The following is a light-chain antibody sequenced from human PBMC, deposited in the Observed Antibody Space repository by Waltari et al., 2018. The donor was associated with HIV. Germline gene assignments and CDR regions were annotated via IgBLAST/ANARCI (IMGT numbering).Light chain of an antibody. J-gene: IGLJ2*01. CDR3: GTWGRRLRGAV. V-gene: IGLV1-51*01. Sequence: QSVLTQPPSVSAAPGQRVPISCSTSTSNIGDAFVSWYQLLPGAAPKLVIHDNHNRPSGSPDRFSGSSSGTSATLAITGLQTGDEGVYFCGTWGRRLRGAVFGAGTKLTVL. CDR1: TSNIGDAF. CDR2: DNH.